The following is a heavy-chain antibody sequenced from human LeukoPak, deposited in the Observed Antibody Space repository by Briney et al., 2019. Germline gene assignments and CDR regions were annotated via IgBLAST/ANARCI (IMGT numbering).Heavy chain of an antibody. CDR3: ARTSSVDTALVGVHWFDP. D-gene: IGHD5-18*01. Sequence: TSETLSLTCAVSGDSISSGHYWAWIRQPPGKGLEWIGSIFHSGSTYRNPSLRSRVTISLNTSKNQFSLILSSMTAADTAVYYCARTSSVDTALVGVHWFDPWGQGTLVTVSS. V-gene: IGHV4-38-2*01. J-gene: IGHJ5*02. CDR1: GDSISSGHY. CDR2: IFHSGST.